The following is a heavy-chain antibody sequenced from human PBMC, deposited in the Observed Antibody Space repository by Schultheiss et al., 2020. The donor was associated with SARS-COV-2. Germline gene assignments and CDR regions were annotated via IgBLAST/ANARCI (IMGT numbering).Heavy chain of an antibody. CDR2: IYYSGST. V-gene: IGHV4-30-4*01. J-gene: IGHJ4*02. Sequence: SETLSLTCTVSGGSISSGDYYWSWIRQPPGKGLEWIGYIYYSGSTYYNPSLKSRVTISVDTSKNQFSLKLSSVTAADTAVYYCARHVGVNGIWYDFWSGPLGTLDYWGQGTLVTVSS. CDR1: GGSISSGDYY. CDR3: ARHVGVNGIWYDFWSGPLGTLDY. D-gene: IGHD3-3*01.